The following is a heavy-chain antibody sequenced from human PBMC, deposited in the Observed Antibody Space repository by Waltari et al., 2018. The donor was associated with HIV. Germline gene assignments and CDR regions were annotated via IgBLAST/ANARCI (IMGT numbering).Heavy chain of an antibody. D-gene: IGHD3-22*01. Sequence: QVQLVESGGGLVKPGGYLRLSCAASGFTFSDYYMSWIRQAPGKGLEWVSYISDSGNIIYYADSVRGRFTISRDNAKNSLYLQMNSLRAEDTAVYYCARLPYSYYYDTSGTPPWGQGTLVTVSS. V-gene: IGHV3-11*01. CDR1: GFTFSDYY. CDR2: ISDSGNII. CDR3: ARLPYSYYYDTSGTPP. J-gene: IGHJ5*02.